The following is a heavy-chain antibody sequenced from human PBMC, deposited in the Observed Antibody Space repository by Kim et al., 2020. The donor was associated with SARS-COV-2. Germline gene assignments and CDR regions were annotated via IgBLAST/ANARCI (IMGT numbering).Heavy chain of an antibody. CDR2: GKT. V-gene: IGHV1-18*01. Sequence: GKTNYAQKLQGRVTMTTDTSTSTAYMELRSLRSDDTAVYYCARGEYYFDYWGQGTLVTVSS. CDR3: ARGEYYFDY. J-gene: IGHJ4*02. D-gene: IGHD3-16*01.